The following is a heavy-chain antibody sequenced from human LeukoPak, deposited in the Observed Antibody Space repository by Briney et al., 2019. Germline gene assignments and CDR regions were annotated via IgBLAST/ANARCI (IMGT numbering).Heavy chain of an antibody. D-gene: IGHD6-13*01. J-gene: IGHJ4*02. CDR3: ARWVAASSIDY. V-gene: IGHV4-59*08. Sequence: SETLSLTCTVSGGSISSYYWSWIRQPPGKGLEWIGYIYYRGSTNYNASLKSRVTISVDTSKNQFSLKLRSVTAADTAVYYCARWVAASSIDYWGQGTLGTVSS. CDR2: IYYRGST. CDR1: GGSISSYY.